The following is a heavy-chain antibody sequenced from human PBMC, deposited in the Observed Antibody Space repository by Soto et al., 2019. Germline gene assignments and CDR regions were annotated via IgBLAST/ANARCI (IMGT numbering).Heavy chain of an antibody. CDR3: ATHLISGYGY. D-gene: IGHD3-22*01. J-gene: IGHJ4*02. CDR2: FDPEDGET. V-gene: IGHV1-24*01. Sequence: AASVKVSCKVSGYTLAELSMHWVRQAPGKGLEWMGGFDPEDGETIYAQKFQGRVTMTEDTSTDTAYMELSSLRSEDTAVYYCATHLISGYGYWGQGTLVTVSS. CDR1: GYTLAELS.